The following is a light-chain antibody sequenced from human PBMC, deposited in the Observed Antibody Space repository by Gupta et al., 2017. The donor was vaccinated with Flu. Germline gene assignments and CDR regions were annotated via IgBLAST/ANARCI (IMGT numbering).Light chain of an antibody. Sequence: EIVLTQSTGTLSLSPGERATLSGSASQSVSSSYLAWYQHKPGQAPRLIIYGASSSANGIPDRFSGSGVWTDFALTSSRREDEDFEVYYWQHYGSSNEFGQGSKVEIK. J-gene: IGKJ1*01. V-gene: IGKV3-20*01. CDR2: GAS. CDR1: QSVSSSY. CDR3: QHYGSSNE.